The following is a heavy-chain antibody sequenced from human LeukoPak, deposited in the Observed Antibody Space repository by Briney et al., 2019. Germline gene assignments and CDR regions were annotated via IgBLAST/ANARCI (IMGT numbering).Heavy chain of an antibody. Sequence: GGSLRLSCAASGFTFSSYAMSWVRQAPGKGLEWVSGISGSGGSTNYADSVKGRFTISRDNSKNTLYLQMNSLRAEDTAEYFCAKAMRLSTMTTGDNTDYWGQGTLVTVSS. CDR3: AKAMRLSTMTTGDNTDY. CDR1: GFTFSSYA. CDR2: ISGSGGST. V-gene: IGHV3-23*01. J-gene: IGHJ4*02. D-gene: IGHD4-17*01.